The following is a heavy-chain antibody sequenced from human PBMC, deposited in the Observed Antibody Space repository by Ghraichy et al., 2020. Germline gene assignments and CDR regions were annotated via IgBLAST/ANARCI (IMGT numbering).Heavy chain of an antibody. CDR1: GGSFSGYY. J-gene: IGHJ1*01. D-gene: IGHD4-17*01. V-gene: IGHV4-34*01. CDR2: INHSGST. Sequence: SETLSLTCAVYGGSFSGYYWSWIRQPPGKGLEWIGEINHSGSTNYNPSLKSRVTISVDTSKNQFSLKLSSVTAADTAVYYCARADGDYAFQHWGQGTLVTVSS. CDR3: ARADGDYAFQH.